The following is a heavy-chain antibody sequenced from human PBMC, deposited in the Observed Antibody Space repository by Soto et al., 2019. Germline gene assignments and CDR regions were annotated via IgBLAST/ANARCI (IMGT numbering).Heavy chain of an antibody. D-gene: IGHD1-26*01. CDR3: ATSASSDH. CDR2: ISYDGSHK. V-gene: IGHV3-30*03. CDR1: GFLFETYG. Sequence: VQLVESGGGVVQPGRSLRLSCVASGFLFETYGMHWVRQTPGKGLEWVAIISYDGSHKEYADSVKGRFAISRDNSENTLYLQMNNLGVEDTALYYCATSASSDHWGQGTQVTVSS. J-gene: IGHJ4*02.